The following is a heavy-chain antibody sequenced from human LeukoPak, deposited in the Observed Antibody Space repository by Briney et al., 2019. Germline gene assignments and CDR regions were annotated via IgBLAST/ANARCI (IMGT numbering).Heavy chain of an antibody. J-gene: IGHJ6*03. V-gene: IGHV1-69*01. CDR3: ASYSGYDSHYYYYMDV. D-gene: IGHD5-12*01. Sequence: SVKVSCKASGGTFSSYAISWVRQAPGQGLEWMGGIIPIFGTANYARKFQGRVTITADESTSTAYMELSSLRSEDTAVYYCASYSGYDSHYYYYMDVWGKGTTVTISS. CDR1: GGTFSSYA. CDR2: IIPIFGTA.